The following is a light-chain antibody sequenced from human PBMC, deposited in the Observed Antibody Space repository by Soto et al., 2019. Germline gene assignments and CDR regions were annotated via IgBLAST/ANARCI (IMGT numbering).Light chain of an antibody. CDR2: EVS. Sequence: QSPLTQPASVSGSPGQSIAISCTGTSSDVGGYNYVSWYQQLPGKAPKLLISEVSNRPSGVSHRFSGSKSGNTASLAISGLQAEDEADYYCSSYRTGGPFVFGTGTKVTVL. CDR3: SSYRTGGPFV. V-gene: IGLV2-14*01. J-gene: IGLJ1*01. CDR1: SSDVGGYNY.